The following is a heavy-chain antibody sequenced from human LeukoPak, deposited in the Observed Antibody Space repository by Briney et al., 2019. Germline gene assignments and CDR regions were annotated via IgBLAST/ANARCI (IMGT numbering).Heavy chain of an antibody. CDR3: ARFAGSGAFDI. J-gene: IGHJ3*02. D-gene: IGHD3-10*01. V-gene: IGHV4-39*01. CDR2: IYYSGST. Sequence: PSETLSLTCTVSGGSISSSSYYWGWIRQPPGKGLEWIGSIYYSGSTYYNPSLKSRVTISVDTSKNQFSLKLSSVTAADTAVYYCARFAGSGAFDIWGQGTMVTVSS. CDR1: GGSISSSSYY.